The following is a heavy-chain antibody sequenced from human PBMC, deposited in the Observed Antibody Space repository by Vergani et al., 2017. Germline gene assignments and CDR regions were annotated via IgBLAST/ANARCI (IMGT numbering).Heavy chain of an antibody. Sequence: QVQLAESGGGRVQPGRSLRLSCAASGFSFSSHAIHWVLQAPGKRLEWVAVISNDGSKKYYADSVKGRFTISRDNSKNTLDLQMNSLRTQDTAVYYCAKAGSVTSGSLQYNFYMDVWGKGTTVTVS. CDR1: GFSFSSHA. D-gene: IGHD3-10*01. V-gene: IGHV3-30*18. CDR3: AKAGSVTSGSLQYNFYMDV. J-gene: IGHJ6*03. CDR2: ISNDGSKK.